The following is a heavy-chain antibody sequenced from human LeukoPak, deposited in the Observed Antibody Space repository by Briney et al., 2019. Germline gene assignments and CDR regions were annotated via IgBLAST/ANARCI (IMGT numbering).Heavy chain of an antibody. CDR3: TRVLAAAANALDI. CDR2: SRHKAKRYST. CDR1: GFTLSDHY. V-gene: IGHV3-72*01. Sequence: GGSLRLSCVASGFTLSDHYMDWVRQAPGKGLEWVGRSRHKAKRYSTEYAASVKGRFTISRDDSKNSLYLQMNSLRNEDTAVYYCTRVLAAAANALDIWGQGTMVTVSS. J-gene: IGHJ3*02. D-gene: IGHD6-13*01.